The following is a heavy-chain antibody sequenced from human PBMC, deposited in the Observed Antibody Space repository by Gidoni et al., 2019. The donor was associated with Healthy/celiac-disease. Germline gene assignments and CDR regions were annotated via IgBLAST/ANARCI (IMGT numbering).Heavy chain of an antibody. CDR3: ARADTAMVTLFNY. V-gene: IGHV5-51*01. CDR1: GYRFTSYW. J-gene: IGHJ4*02. Sequence: EVQLVQSGAEVKKPGESLKISCKGSGYRFTSYWIGWVRQMPGKGLEWRGIIYPGVSDTRYSPSFQGQVTISADKAISTADLQWSSLKASDTAMYYCARADTAMVTLFNYWGQGTLVTVSS. D-gene: IGHD5-18*01. CDR2: IYPGVSDT.